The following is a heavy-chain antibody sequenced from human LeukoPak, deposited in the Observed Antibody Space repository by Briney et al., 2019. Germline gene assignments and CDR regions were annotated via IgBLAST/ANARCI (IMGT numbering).Heavy chain of an antibody. V-gene: IGHV1-8*03. CDR3: ARRYYDFWSGYSPDAFDI. Sequence: ASVTVSCTASGYTFTIYDINWVRQATGQGLEWMGWMNPNSGNTGYPQKFQGRVTITRNTSINTAYLELSSLRSEDTAVYYCARRYYDFWSGYSPDAFDIWGQGTMVTVSS. J-gene: IGHJ3*02. CDR2: MNPNSGNT. CDR1: GYTFTIYD. D-gene: IGHD3-3*01.